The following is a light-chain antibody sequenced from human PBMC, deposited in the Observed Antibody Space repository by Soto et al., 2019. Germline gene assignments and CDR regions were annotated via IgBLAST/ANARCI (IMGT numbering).Light chain of an antibody. CDR3: QQYLSYPYT. CDR2: AAA. V-gene: IGKV1-8*01. J-gene: IGKJ2*01. Sequence: AIRMTQSPSSISASTGDRVTITCRASQGISSFLAWYQQKPGKAPKLPIYAAATLQRGAPSRFSASGSGTAFTLTISRLQSDDFATYFCQQYLSYPYTFGQGTKLEI. CDR1: QGISSF.